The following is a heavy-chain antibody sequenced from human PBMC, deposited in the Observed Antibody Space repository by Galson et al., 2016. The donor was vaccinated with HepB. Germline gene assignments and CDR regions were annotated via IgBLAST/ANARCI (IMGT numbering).Heavy chain of an antibody. V-gene: IGHV3-23*01. CDR2: ISGSAITT. CDR1: GFTFSSYA. D-gene: IGHD4-11*01. J-gene: IGHJ4*02. CDR3: ARTMGRGNYATDY. Sequence: SLRLSCATSGFTFSSYAMYWVRQAPGKGLEWVSSISGSAITTYYADSVKGRFTISRDSSTNTRYLHMNSLRAEDTAIYYCARTMGRGNYATDYWGQGTLVTVSS.